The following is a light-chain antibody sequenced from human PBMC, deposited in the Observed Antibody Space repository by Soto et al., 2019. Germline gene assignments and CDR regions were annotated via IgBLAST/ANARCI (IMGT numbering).Light chain of an antibody. CDR1: QNLGTLY. CDR2: SAS. Sequence: EIVLTQSPGTLSLSPGERGTLSCRASQNLGTLYLAWFQQKSGQAPRLLIYSASRRATGIPDRFTGSGSGTDFTLPINRVEPEDFAVYFCQQYAGSPRTSGQGTKVKIK. CDR3: QQYAGSPRT. V-gene: IGKV3-20*01. J-gene: IGKJ1*01.